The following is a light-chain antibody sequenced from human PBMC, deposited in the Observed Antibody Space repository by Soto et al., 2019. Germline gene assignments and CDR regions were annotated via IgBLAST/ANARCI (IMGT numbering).Light chain of an antibody. CDR1: QSVTNSF. J-gene: IGKJ2*01. Sequence: ENVLTQSPGTLSLSPGERATLSCRASQSVTNSFFAWYRQKPGQAPRLLIYGISTRATGIPDRFSGSGSGTDFTLTISRLEPEDFVVYYCQQYSTLPHTLGQGTKLEVK. V-gene: IGKV3-20*01. CDR2: GIS. CDR3: QQYSTLPHT.